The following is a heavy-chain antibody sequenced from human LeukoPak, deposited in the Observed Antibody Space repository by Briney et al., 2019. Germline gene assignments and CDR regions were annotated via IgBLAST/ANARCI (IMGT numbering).Heavy chain of an antibody. V-gene: IGHV3-21*01. CDR1: GFTFSTYT. CDR3: VRGDSRDY. J-gene: IGHJ4*02. CDR2: IAASGTYS. Sequence: GGSLRLSCAASGFTFSTYTMNWVRQAPGKGLEWVSSIAASGTYSHHADSVKGRFTISRDNAKNSLYLDMDNLRAEDTVVYYCVRGDSRDYWGQGTLVTVSS. D-gene: IGHD6-13*01.